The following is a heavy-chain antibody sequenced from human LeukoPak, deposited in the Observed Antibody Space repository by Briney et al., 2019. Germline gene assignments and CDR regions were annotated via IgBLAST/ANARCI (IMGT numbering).Heavy chain of an antibody. CDR3: ARDVGSGWYNY. CDR2: MHTSGST. J-gene: IGHJ4*02. V-gene: IGHV4-61*02. Sequence: SQTLSLTCTVSGGSISSGSYYWTWIRQPAGKGLEWIGRMHTSGSTNYNPSLKSRVTMSVDTSKNQFSLKLSSVTAADTAVYYCARDVGSGWYNYWGQGTLVTVSS. CDR1: GGSISSGSYY. D-gene: IGHD6-19*01.